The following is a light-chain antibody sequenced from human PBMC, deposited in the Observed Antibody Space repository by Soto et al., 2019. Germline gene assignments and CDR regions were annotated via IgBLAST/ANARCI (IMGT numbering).Light chain of an antibody. CDR2: GAS. CDR1: QSVRSRY. V-gene: IGKV3-20*01. CDR3: QQYGDSPT. Sequence: EIVLTQSPGTLFLSPGERATLSCRASQSVRSRYVAWYQQKPGQAPRLLIYGASSRATGIPDGFSGSGSGTDFTFTISRLEPEDLAVYYCQQYGDSPTFGGGTKVGIK. J-gene: IGKJ4*01.